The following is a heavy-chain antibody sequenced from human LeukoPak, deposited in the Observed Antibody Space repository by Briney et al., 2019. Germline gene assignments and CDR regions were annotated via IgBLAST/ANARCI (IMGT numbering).Heavy chain of an antibody. CDR1: GLTFSGSA. CDR3: AKVLVLVSANRYYFDY. Sequence: GRSLRLPCAASGLTFSGSAMSWIRQAPGKGLEWVSLISGSGNSTYYADSVKGRFTISRDNSKNTLYLQMNSLRAEDTAVYYCAKVLVLVSANRYYFDYWGQGTLVTVSS. V-gene: IGHV3-23*01. D-gene: IGHD2-15*01. CDR2: ISGSGNST. J-gene: IGHJ4*02.